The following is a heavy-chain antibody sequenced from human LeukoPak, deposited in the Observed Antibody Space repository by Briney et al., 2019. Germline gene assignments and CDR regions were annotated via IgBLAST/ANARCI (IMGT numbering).Heavy chain of an antibody. J-gene: IGHJ4*02. CDR1: GFTFSSYG. Sequence: GGSLRLSCAASGFTFSSYGMHWVRQAPGKGLEWVAVIWYDGSNKYYADSVKGRFTISRDNSKNTLYLQMNSLRAEDTAVYYCARDGAAMVLFDYWGQGTLVTVSS. V-gene: IGHV3-33*01. CDR2: IWYDGSNK. CDR3: ARDGAAMVLFDY. D-gene: IGHD5-18*01.